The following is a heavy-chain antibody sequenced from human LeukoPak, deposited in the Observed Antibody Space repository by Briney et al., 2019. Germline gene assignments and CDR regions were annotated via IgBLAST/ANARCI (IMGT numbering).Heavy chain of an antibody. CDR2: IKQDGSEK. D-gene: IGHD3-10*01. Sequence: GGSLRLSCAASGFTFSSYWMSWVRQAPGKGLEWVANIKQDGSEKYYVDSVEGRFTISRDNAKNSLYLQMNSLRAEDTAVYYCARVLWFGELLGLGAFDIWGQGTMVTVSS. CDR1: GFTFSSYW. V-gene: IGHV3-7*04. CDR3: ARVLWFGELLGLGAFDI. J-gene: IGHJ3*02.